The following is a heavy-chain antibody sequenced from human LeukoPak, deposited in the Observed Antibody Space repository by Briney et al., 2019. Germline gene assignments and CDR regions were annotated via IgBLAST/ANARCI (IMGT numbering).Heavy chain of an antibody. CDR1: GGSFSSYY. CDR3: ARDLDYGDYYYYYMDV. D-gene: IGHD4-17*01. J-gene: IGHJ6*03. V-gene: IGHV4-4*07. Sequence: SEILSLTCAVYGGSFSSYYWSWIRQPAGKGLEWIGRIYTSGSTNYNPSLKSRVTMSVDTSKNQFSLKLSSVTAADTAVYYCARDLDYGDYYYYYMDVWGKGTTVTVSS. CDR2: IYTSGST.